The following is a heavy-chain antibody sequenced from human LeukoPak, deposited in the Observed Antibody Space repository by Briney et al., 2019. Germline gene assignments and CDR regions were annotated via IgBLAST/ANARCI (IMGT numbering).Heavy chain of an antibody. Sequence: GGSLRLSCAASGFTFSSYVMSWVRQAPGKGLEWVSAIGGSSDFTYYAEYVKGRFTISRDNSKKTLYLQMNSLRAEDTAVYYCAKADRGWGVITKDWGQGTLVTVSS. J-gene: IGHJ4*02. D-gene: IGHD3-10*01. CDR1: GFTFSSYV. CDR2: IGGSSDFT. V-gene: IGHV3-23*01. CDR3: AKADRGWGVITKD.